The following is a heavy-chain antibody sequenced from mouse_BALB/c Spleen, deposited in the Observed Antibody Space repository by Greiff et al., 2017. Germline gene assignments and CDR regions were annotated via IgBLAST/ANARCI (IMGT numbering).Heavy chain of an antibody. CDR3: ARIQAYYGSLDY. CDR1: GFSLTSYG. D-gene: IGHD2-9*01. Sequence: QVQLKESGPGLVQPSQSLSITCTVSGFSLTSYGVHWVRQSPGKGLEWLGVIWSGGSTDYNAAFISRLSISKNNSKSQVFFKMNSLQANDTAIYYCARIQAYYGSLDYWGQGTTLTVSS. V-gene: IGHV2-2*02. CDR2: IWSGGST. J-gene: IGHJ2*01.